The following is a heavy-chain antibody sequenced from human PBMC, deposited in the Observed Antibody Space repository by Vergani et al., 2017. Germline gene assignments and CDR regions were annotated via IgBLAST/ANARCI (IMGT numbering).Heavy chain of an antibody. CDR1: GFTFSSYA. D-gene: IGHD5-18*01. V-gene: IGHV3-23*01. Sequence: EVQLLESGGGLVQPGGSLRLSCAASGFTFSSYAMSWVRQAPGKGLEWVSAISGSGGSTYYADSVKGRFTISRDNAKNTLYLQMNSLRAEDTAVYYCAREGYSYGSHFDYWGQGTLVTVSS. J-gene: IGHJ4*02. CDR2: ISGSGGST. CDR3: AREGYSYGSHFDY.